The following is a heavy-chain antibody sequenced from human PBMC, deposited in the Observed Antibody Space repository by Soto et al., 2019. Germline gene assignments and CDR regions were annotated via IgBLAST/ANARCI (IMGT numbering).Heavy chain of an antibody. D-gene: IGHD3-16*02. CDR1: GGTFSSYT. CDR3: ARKVASSDDSFDI. V-gene: IGHV1-69*06. Sequence: QLHLVQSGAEVKKPGSSVKVSCKASGGTFSSYTINWVRQAPGQGLEWLGGIIPLFGTLYSAQKFQGRLTIAADSSTSTAYMELSTLRSDDTAVYYCARKVASSDDSFDIWGQGTMVTVSS. CDR2: IIPLFGTL. J-gene: IGHJ3*02.